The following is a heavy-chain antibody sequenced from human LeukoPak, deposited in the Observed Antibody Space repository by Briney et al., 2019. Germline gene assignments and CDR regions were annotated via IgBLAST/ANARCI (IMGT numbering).Heavy chain of an antibody. CDR2: ITDTGSNI. CDR1: GFTFSDYY. Sequence: GGSLRLSCAASGFTFSDYYMSWIRQAPGKGLEWVSYITDTGSNIYYADSVKGRFTISRDNAKNSLYLQLNTLRDEDTAVYYCARDQGGVHNAFDSWGPGPLVTVSS. CDR3: ARDQGGVHNAFDS. J-gene: IGHJ4*02. V-gene: IGHV3-11*01. D-gene: IGHD1-26*01.